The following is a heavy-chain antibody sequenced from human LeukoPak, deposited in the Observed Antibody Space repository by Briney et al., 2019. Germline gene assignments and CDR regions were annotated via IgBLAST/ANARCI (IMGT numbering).Heavy chain of an antibody. V-gene: IGHV1-18*01. D-gene: IGHD3-22*01. CDR3: ARDITTLGRRDWYFDL. Sequence: ASVKVSCKASGYTFTSYGISWVRQAPGQGLEWMGWISAYNGNTNYAQKLQGRVTMTTDTSTSTAYMELRSLRSDDTAVYYCARDITTLGRRDWYFDLWGRGTLVTVSS. CDR2: ISAYNGNT. CDR1: GYTFTSYG. J-gene: IGHJ2*01.